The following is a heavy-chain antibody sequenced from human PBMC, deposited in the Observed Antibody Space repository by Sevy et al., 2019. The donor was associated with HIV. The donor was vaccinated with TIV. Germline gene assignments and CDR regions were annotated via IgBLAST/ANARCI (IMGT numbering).Heavy chain of an antibody. J-gene: IGHJ5*02. CDR3: AKRPTAA. CDR1: GFTLSDSG. V-gene: IGHV3-30*02. CDR2: IQVDGREK. Sequence: GGSLRLSCAASGFTLSDSGVHWVRQAPGKGLEWVAFIQVDGREKFYTDSVKGRFTISRDSSKNTVYLQMNSQRGEDTAVYYCAKRPTAAWGQGTLVTVSS.